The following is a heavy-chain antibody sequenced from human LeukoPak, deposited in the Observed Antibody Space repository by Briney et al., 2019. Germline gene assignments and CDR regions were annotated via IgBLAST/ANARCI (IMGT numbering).Heavy chain of an antibody. Sequence: PGGSLTLSCAASGFTFRTFWMAWVRQAPGKGLEWVANIKQDGSDKYYLDSVEGRFTISRDNADNSLYLQLNSLRVEDTAVYYCARDHDGDSEYFDYWAREPWSPSPQ. V-gene: IGHV3-7*01. CDR3: ARDHDGDSEYFDY. CDR2: IKQDGSDK. CDR1: GFTFRTFW. J-gene: IGHJ4*02. D-gene: IGHD4-17*01.